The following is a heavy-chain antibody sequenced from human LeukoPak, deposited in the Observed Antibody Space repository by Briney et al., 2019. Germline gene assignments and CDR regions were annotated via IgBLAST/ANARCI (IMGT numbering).Heavy chain of an antibody. J-gene: IGHJ4*02. CDR2: ISYDGSKK. V-gene: IGHV3-30-3*01. CDR1: GFAFSNFA. Sequence: PGGSLRLSCAASGFAFSNFAMHWVRQAPGKGLEWVALISYDGSKKYYADSVKGRFTISRDTSKNTLYLQMNSLRTEDTAVCYCAREGHGGAIDYWGQGTLVTVSS. D-gene: IGHD1-26*01. CDR3: AREGHGGAIDY.